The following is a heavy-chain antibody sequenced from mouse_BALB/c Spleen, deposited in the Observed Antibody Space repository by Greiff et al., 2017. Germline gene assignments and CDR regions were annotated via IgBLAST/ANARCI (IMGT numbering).Heavy chain of an antibody. J-gene: IGHJ4*01. CDR3: ARGDRADYYAMDY. V-gene: IGHV1-31*01. Sequence: VQLQQSGPELVKPGASVKISCKASGYSFTGYYMHWVKQSHVKSLEWIGRINPYNGATSYNQNFKDKASLTVDKSSSTAYMELHSLTSEDSAVYYCARGDRADYYAMDYWGQGTSVTVSS. D-gene: IGHD3-3*01. CDR1: GYSFTGYY. CDR2: INPYNGAT.